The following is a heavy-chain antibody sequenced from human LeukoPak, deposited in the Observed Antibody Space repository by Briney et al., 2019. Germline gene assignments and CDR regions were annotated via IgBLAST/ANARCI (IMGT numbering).Heavy chain of an antibody. Sequence: GGSLTLSCAASGFTVSSNHMSWVRQAPGKGLEWVSLLYIGGSTYYADSVKGRFTISRDSSKNTLYLQMDSLRAEDTAVYYCAKDCVYYYDSSGPYYFDYWGQGTLVTVSS. V-gene: IGHV3-53*01. CDR1: GFTVSSNH. CDR3: AKDCVYYYDSSGPYYFDY. CDR2: LYIGGST. D-gene: IGHD3-22*01. J-gene: IGHJ4*02.